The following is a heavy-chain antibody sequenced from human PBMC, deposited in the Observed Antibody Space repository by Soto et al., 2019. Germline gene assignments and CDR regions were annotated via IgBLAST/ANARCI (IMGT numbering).Heavy chain of an antibody. CDR1: GFTFSSHA. CDR3: AKEIFAAAYAATSAFDL. J-gene: IGHJ4*02. D-gene: IGHD2-8*01. V-gene: IGHV3-23*01. Sequence: GVSLRLSCAATGFTFSSHAMGWLRQAPGTGPEWVAFVDGSGGDTSYADSVKVRFIVSRDNSDNSLFLHMNSLRAEDTGRYFCAKEIFAAAYAATSAFDLWGQGTLVTVSS. CDR2: VDGSGGDT.